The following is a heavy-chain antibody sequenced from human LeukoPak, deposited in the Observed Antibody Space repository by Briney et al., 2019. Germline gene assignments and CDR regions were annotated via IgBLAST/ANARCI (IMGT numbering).Heavy chain of an antibody. CDR1: GGSISSGDYY. D-gene: IGHD6-6*01. J-gene: IGHJ4*02. CDR3: AREKLVGPFDY. Sequence: PSESLSLTCTVSGGSISSGDYYWSWIRQPPGKGLEWIGYIYYSGSTYYNPSLKSRVTISVDTSKNQFSLKLSSVTAADTAVYYCAREKLVGPFDYWGQGTLVTVSS. V-gene: IGHV4-30-4*08. CDR2: IYYSGST.